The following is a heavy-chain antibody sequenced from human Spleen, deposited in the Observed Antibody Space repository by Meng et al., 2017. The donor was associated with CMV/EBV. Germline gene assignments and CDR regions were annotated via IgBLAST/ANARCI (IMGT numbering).Heavy chain of an antibody. CDR2: INWNSNDI. CDR3: AKDLGASLLPRITVFGVVASGIDY. D-gene: IGHD3-3*01. J-gene: IGHJ4*02. V-gene: IGHV3-9*01. CDR1: GFTFDDYA. Sequence: GGSLRLSCAVSGFTFDDYAMHWVRQAPGKGLEWVSGINWNSNDIGYEDSVKGRFTISRDNTKKSLYLQMNSLRPEDTAFYHCAKDLGASLLPRITVFGVVASGIDYWGQGTLVTVPQ.